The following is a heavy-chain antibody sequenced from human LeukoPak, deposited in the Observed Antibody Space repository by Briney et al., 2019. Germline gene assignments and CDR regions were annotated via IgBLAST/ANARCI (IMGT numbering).Heavy chain of an antibody. V-gene: IGHV4-34*01. D-gene: IGHD6-19*01. CDR3: ASSLAVAGTLGY. CDR1: GGSFSGYY. CDR2: INHSGST. J-gene: IGHJ4*02. Sequence: SETLSLTCAVYGGSFSGYYWSWIRQPPGKGLEWIGEINHSGSTNYSPSLKSRVTISVDTSKNQFSLKLSSVTAADTAVYYCASSLAVAGTLGYWGQGTLVTVSS.